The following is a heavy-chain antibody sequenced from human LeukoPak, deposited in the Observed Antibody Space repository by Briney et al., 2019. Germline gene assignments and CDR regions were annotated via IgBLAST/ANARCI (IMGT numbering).Heavy chain of an antibody. CDR2: IYYSGST. J-gene: IGHJ4*02. CDR1: GGSISSGDYY. CDR3: ARGGGNQNDFDY. Sequence: PSQTLSLTCTVSGGSISSGDYYWNWIRQPPGKGLEWIGYIYYSGSTYYNPSLKSRVTISVDTSKNQFSLKVRSVTAADTAVYYCARGGGNQNDFDYWGQGTLVTVSS. V-gene: IGHV4-30-4*01. D-gene: IGHD4-23*01.